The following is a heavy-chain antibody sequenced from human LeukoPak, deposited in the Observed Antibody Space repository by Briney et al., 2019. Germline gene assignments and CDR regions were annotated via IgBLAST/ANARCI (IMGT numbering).Heavy chain of an antibody. V-gene: IGHV3-23*01. CDR2: IFPSGGEI. Sequence: GGSLRLSCAASGFTFSTFAMIWVRQPPGKGLEWVSSIFPSGGEIHYADSVRGRFTISRDNSKSTLSLQMNSLRAEDTAVYYCAKRYSSVWDFDYWGQGTLVTVSS. D-gene: IGHD6-19*01. CDR3: AKRYSSVWDFDY. J-gene: IGHJ4*02. CDR1: GFTFSTFA.